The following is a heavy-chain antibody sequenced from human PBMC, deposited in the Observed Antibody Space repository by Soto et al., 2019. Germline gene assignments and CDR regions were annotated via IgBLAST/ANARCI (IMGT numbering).Heavy chain of an antibody. D-gene: IGHD3-16*02. V-gene: IGHV3-7*03. Sequence: ASVKVSCKASGDTFTANYIHWVRQAPGKGLEWVGNIKHDTSEAHYADSVKGRFTITRDNIKNFLFLQMNGLRSDDTASYYCARDGLLFSGPYRPSRFDYWGLGTLVTV. CDR1: GDTFTANY. J-gene: IGHJ4*02. CDR2: IKHDTSEA. CDR3: ARDGLLFSGPYRPSRFDY.